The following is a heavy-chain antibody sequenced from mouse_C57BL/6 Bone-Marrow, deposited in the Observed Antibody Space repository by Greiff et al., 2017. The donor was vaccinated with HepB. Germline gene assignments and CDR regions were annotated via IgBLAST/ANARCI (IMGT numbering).Heavy chain of an antibody. D-gene: IGHD1-1*01. CDR3: ARHGFITTVVATGAMDY. CDR1: GFTFSSYG. CDR2: ISSGGSYT. Sequence: EVQLVESGGDLVKPGGSLKLSCAASGFTFSSYGMSWVRQTPDKRLEWVATISSGGSYTYYPDSVKGRFTISRDNAKNTLYLQMSSLKSEDTAMYYCARHGFITTVVATGAMDYWGQGTSVTVSS. V-gene: IGHV5-6*01. J-gene: IGHJ4*01.